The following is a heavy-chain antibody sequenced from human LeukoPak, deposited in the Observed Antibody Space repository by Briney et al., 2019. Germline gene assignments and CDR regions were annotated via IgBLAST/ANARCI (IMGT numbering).Heavy chain of an antibody. V-gene: IGHV3-23*01. CDR3: AKDENYDFWSGLDY. Sequence: PGGSLRLSCAASGFTFSSYAMSWVRQAPGKGLEGVSAISGSGGSTYYADSVKGRFTISRDNSKNTLYLQMNSLRAEDTAVYYCAKDENYDFWSGLDYWGQGTLVTVSS. CDR1: GFTFSSYA. CDR2: ISGSGGST. J-gene: IGHJ4*02. D-gene: IGHD3-3*01.